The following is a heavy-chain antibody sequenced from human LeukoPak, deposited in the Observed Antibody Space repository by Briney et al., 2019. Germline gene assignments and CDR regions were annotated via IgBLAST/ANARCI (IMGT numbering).Heavy chain of an antibody. CDR1: GGSISSDY. V-gene: IGHV4-59*08. J-gene: IGHJ4*02. Sequence: SETLSLTCTLSGGSISSDYWSWIRHPPGNGLEWIGNIYYSGSTNYNPSLKSRVTISVDTSKNQISLKVSSVTAADTAVYYCASYDYHDSSGPYSDFWGQGTLVTVST. CDR3: ASYDYHDSSGPYSDF. D-gene: IGHD3-22*01. CDR2: IYYSGST.